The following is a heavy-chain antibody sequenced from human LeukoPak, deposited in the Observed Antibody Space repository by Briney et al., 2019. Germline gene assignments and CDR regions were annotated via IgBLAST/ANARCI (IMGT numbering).Heavy chain of an antibody. V-gene: IGHV3-30*18. D-gene: IGHD3-22*01. CDR2: ISYDGSKK. CDR1: GFTFSSYG. Sequence: GGSLRLSCAASGFTFSSYGMHWVRQAPGKGLEGGAVISYDGSKKYYADSVKGRFTISRDNSKNTLYLQMNSLRAEDTAVYYCAKGSAYYDSRDDAFDIWGQGTMVTVSS. CDR3: AKGSAYYDSRDDAFDI. J-gene: IGHJ3*02.